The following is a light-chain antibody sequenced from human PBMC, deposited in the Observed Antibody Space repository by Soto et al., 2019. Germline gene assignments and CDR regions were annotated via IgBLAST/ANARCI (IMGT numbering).Light chain of an antibody. CDR1: QSVSSSY. V-gene: IGKV3-20*01. Sequence: EIVLTQSPGTLSLSPGESATLSCRASQSVSSSYLAWYQQKPGQAPRLLIYGASNRATGIPDRFSGSGSGTDFTLTISRLEPEDFAVYYCQQYGSLPWTFGQGTKMEIK. CDR2: GAS. J-gene: IGKJ1*01. CDR3: QQYGSLPWT.